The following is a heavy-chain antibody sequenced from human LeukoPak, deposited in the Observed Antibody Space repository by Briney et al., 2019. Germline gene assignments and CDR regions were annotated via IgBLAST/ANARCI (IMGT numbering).Heavy chain of an antibody. CDR1: GFTFNSYA. CDR3: ANRCSGGSCYSDDY. CDR2: ISGSGGST. J-gene: IGHJ4*02. D-gene: IGHD2-15*01. Sequence: GGSLRLSCAASGFTFNSYAMNWVRQAPGKGLEWVSSISGSGGSTNYADSVKGRFTISRDNSKNTLYLQMNSLRAEDTAVYYCANRCSGGSCYSDDYWGQGTLVTVSS. V-gene: IGHV3-23*01.